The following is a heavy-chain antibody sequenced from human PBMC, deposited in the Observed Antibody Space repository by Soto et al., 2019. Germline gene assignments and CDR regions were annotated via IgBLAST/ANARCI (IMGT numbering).Heavy chain of an antibody. D-gene: IGHD4-17*01. V-gene: IGHV3-9*01. CDR3: AVAGVTTSTDAFDI. CDR1: GFTFDDYA. CDR2: ISWNSGSI. Sequence: EVQLLESGGGLVQPGRSLRLSCAASGFTFDDYAMHWVRQAPGKGLEWVSGISWNSGSIGYADSVKGRFTISRDNAKNSLYLQMNSLRAEDTALYYCAVAGVTTSTDAFDIWGQGTMVTVSS. J-gene: IGHJ3*02.